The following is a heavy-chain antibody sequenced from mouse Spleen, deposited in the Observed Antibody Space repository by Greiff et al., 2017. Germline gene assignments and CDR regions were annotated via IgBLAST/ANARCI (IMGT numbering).Heavy chain of an antibody. V-gene: IGHV1-12*01. CDR2: IYPGNGDT. Sequence: QVQLQQPGAELVKPGASVKMSCKASGYTFTSYNMHWVKQTPGQGLEWIGAIYPGNGDTSYNQKFKGKATLTADKSSSTAYMQLSSLTSEDSAVYYCARVHYDYDGYAMDYWGQGTSVTVSS. CDR3: ARVHYDYDGYAMDY. D-gene: IGHD2-4*01. J-gene: IGHJ4*01. CDR1: GYTFTSYN.